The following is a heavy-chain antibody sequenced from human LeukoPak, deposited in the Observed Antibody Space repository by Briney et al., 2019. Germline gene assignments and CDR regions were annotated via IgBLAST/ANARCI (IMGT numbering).Heavy chain of an antibody. CDR2: MYDSGST. Sequence: SETLSLTCTVSGDSISSYYCSWIRQTPGKGLEWIGYMYDSGSTNYNPSLKSRVTMSIETSKNQFSLKLSSVTAADTAVYYCAILAEYCNSGSCYLGWFDPWGQGTLVTVSS. D-gene: IGHD2-15*01. CDR3: AILAEYCNSGSCYLGWFDP. V-gene: IGHV4-59*01. CDR1: GDSISSYY. J-gene: IGHJ5*02.